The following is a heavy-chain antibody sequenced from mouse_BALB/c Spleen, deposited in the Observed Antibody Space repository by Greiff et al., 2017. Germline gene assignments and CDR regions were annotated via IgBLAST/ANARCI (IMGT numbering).Heavy chain of an antibody. J-gene: IGHJ2*01. CDR2: ISSGGSYT. CDR3: AGNYGSRPFDY. CDR1: GFTFSSYG. Sequence: EVKLVESGGDLVKPGGSLKLSCAASGFTFSSYGMSWVRQTPDKRLEWVATISSGGSYTYYPDSVKGRFTISRDNAKNTLYLQMSSLKSEDTAMYYCAGNYGSRPFDYWGQGTTLTVSS. V-gene: IGHV5-6*02. D-gene: IGHD1-1*01.